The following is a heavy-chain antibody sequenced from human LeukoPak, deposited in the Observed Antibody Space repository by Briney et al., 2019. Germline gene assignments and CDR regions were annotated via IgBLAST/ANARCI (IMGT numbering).Heavy chain of an antibody. Sequence: SETLSLTCTVSGYSISSGYYWGWIRQPPGKGLEWIGSIYHSGSTYYNPSLKSRVTISVDTSKNHFSLKLSSVTAADTAVYYCARSGSGYLRYYFDYWGQGTLVTVSS. CDR3: ARSGSGYLRYYFDY. V-gene: IGHV4-38-2*02. D-gene: IGHD5-12*01. CDR1: GYSISSGYY. CDR2: IYHSGST. J-gene: IGHJ4*02.